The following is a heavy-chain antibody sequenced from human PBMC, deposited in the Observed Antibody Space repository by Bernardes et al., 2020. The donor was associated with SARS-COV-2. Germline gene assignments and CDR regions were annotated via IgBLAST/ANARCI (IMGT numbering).Heavy chain of an antibody. CDR3: ARGRRITMILHSLDFYFDY. Sequence: ASVKVSCKASGYTFTSYDINWVRQATGQGLEWMGWMNPNSGNTGYALKFLGRVTMTRNTSISTAYMELSSLRSEDTAVYYCARGRRITMILHSLDFYFDYWGQGTLVTVSS. CDR1: GYTFTSYD. V-gene: IGHV1-8*01. D-gene: IGHD3-22*01. J-gene: IGHJ4*02. CDR2: MNPNSGNT.